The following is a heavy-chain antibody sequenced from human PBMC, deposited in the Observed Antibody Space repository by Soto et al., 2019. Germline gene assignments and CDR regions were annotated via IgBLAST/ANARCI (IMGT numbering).Heavy chain of an antibody. D-gene: IGHD2-15*01. CDR2: IYSGGST. CDR3: ARGSRGYCSGGSCLSYYMDV. CDR1: GFTVSSNY. V-gene: IGHV3-66*01. J-gene: IGHJ6*03. Sequence: PGGSLRLSCAASGFTVSSNYMSWVRQAPGKGLEWVSVIYSGGSTYYADSVKGRFTISRDNSKNTLYLQMNSLRAEDTAVYYCARGSRGYCSGGSCLSYYMDVWGKGTTVTVSS.